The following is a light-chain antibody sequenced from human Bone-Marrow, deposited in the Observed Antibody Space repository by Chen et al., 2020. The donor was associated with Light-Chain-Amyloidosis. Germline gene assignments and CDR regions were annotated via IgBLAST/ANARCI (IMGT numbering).Light chain of an antibody. J-gene: IGLJ2*01. CDR2: RDT. CDR3: QSADSSGTYAVI. V-gene: IGLV3-25*03. CDR1: ALPTKY. Sequence: SYELTQPPSVSVSPGQTARITCSGDALPTKYAYWYQQKPGQAPVLVIHRDTERPSGISERFSGSSSGTTATLTISGVQAAAEADYHCQSADSSGTYAVIFGGGTKLTVL.